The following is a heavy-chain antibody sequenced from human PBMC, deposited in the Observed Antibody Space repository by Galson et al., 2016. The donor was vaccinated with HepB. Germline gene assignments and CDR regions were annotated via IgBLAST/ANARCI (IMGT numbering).Heavy chain of an antibody. CDR3: ARKPPPVAYYGLDV. V-gene: IGHV4-4*02. CDR1: GGSISSSTW. CDR2: IYQSESP. J-gene: IGHJ6*02. Sequence: SETLSLTCAVSGGSISSSTWWTWVRQPPGKGLEWIGEIYQSESPNYNPSLRGRVTISVDKSNNQFSLKLTSVTAADTAVYYCARKPPPVAYYGLDVWGQGTAVTVSS.